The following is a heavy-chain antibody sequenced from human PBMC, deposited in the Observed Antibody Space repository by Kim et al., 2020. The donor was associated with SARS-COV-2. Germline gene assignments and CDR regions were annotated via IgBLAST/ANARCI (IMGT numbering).Heavy chain of an antibody. V-gene: IGHV3-48*03. Sequence: ADSVKGRFTISRDNAKNSLYLQMNSLRAEDTAVYYCARDIRYCSGGSCRTWGQGTLVTVSS. CDR3: ARDIRYCSGGSCRT. D-gene: IGHD2-15*01. J-gene: IGHJ5*02.